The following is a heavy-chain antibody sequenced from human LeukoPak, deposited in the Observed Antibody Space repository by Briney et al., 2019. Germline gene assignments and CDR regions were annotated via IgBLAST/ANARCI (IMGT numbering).Heavy chain of an antibody. D-gene: IGHD3-10*01. Sequence: SETLSLTCTVSGYSISSGYYWGWMRQPPGKGLEWIGSIYYSGSTNYNPSLKSRVTISVDTSKNQFSLKLSSVTAADTAVYYCARDSVRGVITNWFDPWGQGTLVTVSS. V-gene: IGHV4-38-2*02. CDR3: ARDSVRGVITNWFDP. CDR2: IYYSGST. J-gene: IGHJ5*02. CDR1: GYSISSGYY.